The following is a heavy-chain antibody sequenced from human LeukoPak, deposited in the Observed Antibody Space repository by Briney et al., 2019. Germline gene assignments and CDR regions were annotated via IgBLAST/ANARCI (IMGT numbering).Heavy chain of an antibody. CDR1: GFTVSSNY. J-gene: IGHJ4*02. D-gene: IGHD2-21*02. Sequence: GGSLRLSCVASGFTVSSNYMNWVRQAPGKGLEWVSVIDSGGSTYYADSVKGRVTISRDNSKNTLSLQMNSLRVEDTAVYYCAGMVTSTLSFDYWGQGTLVTVSS. V-gene: IGHV3-53*01. CDR2: IDSGGST. CDR3: AGMVTSTLSFDY.